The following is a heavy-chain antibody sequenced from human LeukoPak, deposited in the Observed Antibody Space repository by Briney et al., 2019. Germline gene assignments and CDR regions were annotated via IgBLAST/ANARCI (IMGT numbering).Heavy chain of an antibody. CDR2: IYYSGST. V-gene: IGHV4-59*01. D-gene: IGHD2-2*01. CDR3: ARGGSRYCSSTSCYAPFDP. J-gene: IGHJ5*02. CDR1: GGSISSYY. Sequence: SETLSLTCTVSGGSISSYYWSWIRQPPGKGLEWIGYIYYSGSTNYNPSPKSRVTISVDTSKNQFSLKLSSVTAADTAVYYCARGGSRYCSSTSCYAPFDPWGQGTLVTVSS.